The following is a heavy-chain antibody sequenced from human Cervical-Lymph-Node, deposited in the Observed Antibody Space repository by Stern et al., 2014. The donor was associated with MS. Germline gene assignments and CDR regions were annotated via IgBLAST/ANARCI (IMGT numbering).Heavy chain of an antibody. CDR3: ARDRDETTRYGMDV. D-gene: IGHD4-11*01. V-gene: IGHV1-69*04. J-gene: IGHJ6*02. CDR2: IIPILGIA. CDR1: GGTFSSYT. Sequence: QVQLLQPGAEVKKPGSSVKVSCKASGGTFSSYTISWVRQAPGKGLEWMGRIIPILGIANYAKKFQGRVTITADKSTSTAYMELSSLRSEDTAVYYCARDRDETTRYGMDVWGQGTTVTVSS.